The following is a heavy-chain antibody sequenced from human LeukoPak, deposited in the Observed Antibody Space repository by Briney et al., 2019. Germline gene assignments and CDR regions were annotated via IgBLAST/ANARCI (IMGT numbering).Heavy chain of an antibody. V-gene: IGHV3-30*02. CDR3: AKERAGRVVSGVGYIDY. Sequence: GGSLRLSYAASGFTFSSYGMYWVRRAPGKGLEWEAYIHYDGSNEYYADSVKGRITISRDNSKNTLYLQMNSLRVEDTAVYYCAKERAGRVVSGVGYIDYWGQGTLVTVSS. D-gene: IGHD3-3*01. CDR1: GFTFSSYG. CDR2: IHYDGSNE. J-gene: IGHJ4*02.